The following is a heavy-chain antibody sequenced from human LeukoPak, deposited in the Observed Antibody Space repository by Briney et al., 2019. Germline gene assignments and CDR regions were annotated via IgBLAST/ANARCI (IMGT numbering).Heavy chain of an antibody. CDR1: GGSISGFF. Sequence: PSETLSLSCTVPGGSISGFFWTWIRQSPGKGLEYIGYIYYSGTTDYNPTLKSRVSMSVDTSKNQFFLNLTSVTAADTAIYFCARVGYGSGSWGWFDPWGQGTLVTVSS. V-gene: IGHV4-59*01. J-gene: IGHJ5*02. CDR3: ARVGYGSGSWGWFDP. CDR2: IYYSGTT. D-gene: IGHD3-10*01.